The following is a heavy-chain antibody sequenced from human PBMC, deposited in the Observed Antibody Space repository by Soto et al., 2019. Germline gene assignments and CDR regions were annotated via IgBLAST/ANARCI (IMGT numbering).Heavy chain of an antibody. Sequence: QVQLQESGPGLVKPSETLSLTCTVSGGSISSYYWSWIRQPPVKGLEWIGYIYYSGITNNNPSLKSRVTISVDTSTNQFSLKLSSVTAADTAVDYCARSPIVVVTAILGDAFDIWGQGTMVTVSS. J-gene: IGHJ3*02. CDR1: GGSISSYY. CDR3: ARSPIVVVTAILGDAFDI. D-gene: IGHD2-21*02. CDR2: IYYSGIT. V-gene: IGHV4-59*01.